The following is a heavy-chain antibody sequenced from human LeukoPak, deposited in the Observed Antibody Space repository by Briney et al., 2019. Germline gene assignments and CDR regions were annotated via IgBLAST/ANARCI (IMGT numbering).Heavy chain of an antibody. V-gene: IGHV3-30*03. CDR2: ISYDGSNK. CDR1: GFTFSDYY. J-gene: IGHJ4*02. Sequence: GSLRLSCAASGFTFSDYYMSWIRQAPGKGLEWVAVISYDGSNKYYADSVKGRFTISRDNSKNTLYLQMNSLRAEDTAVYYCARSGYLWFGEFSLWGQGTLVTVSS. D-gene: IGHD3-10*01. CDR3: ARSGYLWFGEFSL.